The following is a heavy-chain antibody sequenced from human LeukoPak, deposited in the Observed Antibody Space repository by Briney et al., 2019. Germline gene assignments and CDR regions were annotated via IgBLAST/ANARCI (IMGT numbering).Heavy chain of an antibody. CDR3: ARAWAVAALDY. CDR1: GGSISSYY. V-gene: IGHV4-59*12. Sequence: PSETLSLTCTVSGGSISSYYWSWIRQPPGKGLEWIGYIYHSGSTYYNPSLKSRVTISVDRSKNQFSLKLSSVTAADTAVYYRARAWAVAALDYWGQGTLVTVSS. D-gene: IGHD6-19*01. CDR2: IYHSGST. J-gene: IGHJ4*02.